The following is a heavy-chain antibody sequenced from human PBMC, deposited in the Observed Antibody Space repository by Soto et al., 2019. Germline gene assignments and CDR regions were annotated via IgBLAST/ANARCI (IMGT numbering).Heavy chain of an antibody. Sequence: GSLRLSCAASGFTFSSYGMHWVRQAPGKGLEWVAVISYDGSNKYYADSVKGRFTISRDNSKNTLYLQMNSLRAEDTAVYYCAKGGIQLWDLFDYWGQGTLVTVSS. D-gene: IGHD5-18*01. CDR3: AKGGIQLWDLFDY. J-gene: IGHJ4*02. CDR2: ISYDGSNK. CDR1: GFTFSSYG. V-gene: IGHV3-30*18.